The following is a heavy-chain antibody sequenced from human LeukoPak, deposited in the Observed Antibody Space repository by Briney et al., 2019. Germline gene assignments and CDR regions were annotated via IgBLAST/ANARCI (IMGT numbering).Heavy chain of an antibody. J-gene: IGHJ6*02. CDR1: GYTFTSYD. CDR3: ASFLKDYYYYGMDV. Sequence: GASVKVSCKASGYTFTSYDINWVRQATGQGLEWMGWMNPNSGNTGYAQKLQGRVTMTRNTSISTAYMELSSLRSEDTAVYYCASFLKDYYYYGMDVWGQGTTVTVSS. CDR2: MNPNSGNT. V-gene: IGHV1-8*01. D-gene: IGHD2/OR15-2a*01.